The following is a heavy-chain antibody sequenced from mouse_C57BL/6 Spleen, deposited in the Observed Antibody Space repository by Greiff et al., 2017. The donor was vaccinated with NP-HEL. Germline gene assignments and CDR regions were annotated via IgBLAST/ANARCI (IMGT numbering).Heavy chain of an antibody. V-gene: IGHV1-64*01. CDR1: GYTFTSYW. CDR2: IHPNSGST. CDR3: ARSTPTTVTTRYFDY. J-gene: IGHJ2*01. Sequence: QVQLQQPGAELVKPGASVKLSCKASGYTFTSYWMHWVKQRPGQGLEWIGMIHPNSGSTNYNEKFKSKATLTVDKSSSTAYMQLSSLTSEDSAVYYCARSTPTTVTTRYFDYWGQGTTLTVSS. D-gene: IGHD2-5*01.